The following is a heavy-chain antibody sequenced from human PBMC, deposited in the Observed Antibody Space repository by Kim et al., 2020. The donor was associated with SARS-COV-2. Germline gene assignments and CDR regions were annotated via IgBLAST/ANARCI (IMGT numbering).Heavy chain of an antibody. D-gene: IGHD3-3*01. J-gene: IGHJ4*02. CDR1: GFSFNGFS. Sequence: GGSLRLSCAASGFSFNGFSMNWVRQAPGKGLEWVSSISPSSSYIFYADSVKGRFTLSRDNAKNSLYLQMNSLRVEDTAVYYCARGPEFGVGRAWGGHWGQGTVVSVSS. CDR3: ARGPEFGVGRAWGGH. V-gene: IGHV3-21*01. CDR2: ISPSSSYI.